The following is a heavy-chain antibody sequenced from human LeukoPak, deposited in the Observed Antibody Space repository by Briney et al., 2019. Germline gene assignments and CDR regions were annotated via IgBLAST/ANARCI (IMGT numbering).Heavy chain of an antibody. CDR1: GGSFSGYY. Sequence: SETLSLTCAVYGGSFSGYYWSWIRQPPGKGLEWIGYIHYSGSTSYNPSLKSRVTISVDTSKNQFSLKLSSMTAADTAVYYCARGPRVTFDYWGQGTLVTVSS. V-gene: IGHV4-59*01. CDR2: IHYSGST. D-gene: IGHD3-10*01. CDR3: ARGPRVTFDY. J-gene: IGHJ4*02.